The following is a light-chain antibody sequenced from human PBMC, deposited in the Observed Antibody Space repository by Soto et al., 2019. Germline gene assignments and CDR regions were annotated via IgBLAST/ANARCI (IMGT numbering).Light chain of an antibody. CDR1: QGIRND. Sequence: DIQMTQSPSSLSASVGDRVTITCRAGQGIRNDLAWYQQKPGKAPKRLIYVTSSLQSGVPSRLSGSGSGTEFTLTIRNLQPEDFATYYCLQQNTYPWTFGQGTKVEIK. CDR3: LQQNTYPWT. V-gene: IGKV1-17*02. J-gene: IGKJ1*01. CDR2: VTS.